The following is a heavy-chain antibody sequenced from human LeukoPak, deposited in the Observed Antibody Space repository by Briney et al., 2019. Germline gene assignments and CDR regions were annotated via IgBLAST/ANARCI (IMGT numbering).Heavy chain of an antibody. V-gene: IGHV3-30*02. D-gene: IGHD6-19*01. J-gene: IGHJ4*02. CDR1: GFTFSSYG. Sequence: GGSLRLSCAASGFTFSSYGMHWVRQPPGKGLEWVAFIRYDGSNEYYADSVKGRFTISRDNSKNTLYLQMNSLRAEDTAVYYCAKPSSIISTGLYYFDYWGQGTLVTVSS. CDR2: IRYDGSNE. CDR3: AKPSSIISTGLYYFDY.